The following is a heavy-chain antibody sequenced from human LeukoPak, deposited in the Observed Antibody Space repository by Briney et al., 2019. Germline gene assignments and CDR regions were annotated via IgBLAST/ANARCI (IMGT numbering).Heavy chain of an antibody. V-gene: IGHV4-30-2*01. CDR3: AKTRDFWSGYFDY. J-gene: IGHJ4*02. Sequence: SQTLSLTRAVSGGSITSDTYYWSWIRQPPGKGLEWIGYILHSGSTYYNPSLKSRVTISIDTSKSQFSLKLSSVTAADTAVYYCAKTRDFWSGYFDYWGQGTLVTVSS. CDR1: GGSITSDTYY. CDR2: ILHSGST. D-gene: IGHD3-3*01.